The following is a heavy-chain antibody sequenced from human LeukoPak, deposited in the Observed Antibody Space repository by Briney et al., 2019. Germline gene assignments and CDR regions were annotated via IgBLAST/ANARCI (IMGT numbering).Heavy chain of an antibody. V-gene: IGHV4-34*01. D-gene: IGHD3-10*01. CDR3: ARDVWFGAGRTFDY. CDR1: GGSFSGYY. Sequence: PSETLSLTCAVYGGSFSGYYWGWIRHPPGKGLEWIGEINHSGSTNYNPSLKSRVTISVDTSKNQFSLKLSSLTAADTAVYYCARDVWFGAGRTFDYWGQGTLVTVSS. J-gene: IGHJ4*02. CDR2: INHSGST.